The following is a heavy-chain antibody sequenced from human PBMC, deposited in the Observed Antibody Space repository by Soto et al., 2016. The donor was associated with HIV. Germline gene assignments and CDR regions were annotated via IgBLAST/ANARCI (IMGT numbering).Heavy chain of an antibody. J-gene: IGHJ4*02. Sequence: EVQLVESGGGVIQPGGSLRVSCAASGFSLRTYSMNWVRQAPGKGLELISFISSDDRDFFADSVEGRFTISRDYAKNSLHLQMSSLRNEDTAVYYCARARVVIPTAPYYLDLWGQGTLVHRLL. V-gene: IGHV3-21*05. D-gene: IGHD3-16*02. CDR3: ARARVVIPTAPYYLDL. CDR1: GFSLRTYS. CDR2: ISSDDRD.